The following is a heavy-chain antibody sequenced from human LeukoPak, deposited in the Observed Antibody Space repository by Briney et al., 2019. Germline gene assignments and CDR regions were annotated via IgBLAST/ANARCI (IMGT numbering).Heavy chain of an antibody. D-gene: IGHD1-1*01. Sequence: PGESLKISCKGSGYSFTSYWIGWVRQMPGKGLEWMGIIYPGDSDTRYSPSFQGQVTISADKSISTAYLQWSSLKASDTAMYYCARTDWNDHGIYYFDYWGQGTLVTVSS. CDR1: GYSFTSYW. J-gene: IGHJ4*02. CDR2: IYPGDSDT. CDR3: ARTDWNDHGIYYFDY. V-gene: IGHV5-51*01.